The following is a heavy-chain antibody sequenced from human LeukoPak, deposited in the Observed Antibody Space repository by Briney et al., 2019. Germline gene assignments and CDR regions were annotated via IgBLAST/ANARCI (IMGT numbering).Heavy chain of an antibody. J-gene: IGHJ4*02. D-gene: IGHD6-13*01. CDR3: ARPLDSSNNYFGY. Sequence: GGSLRLSCAASGFTFSRNAMNWVRQAPGKRLEWVSFISSSSNYMSYADPVKGRFTISRDNAKNALYLQMNSLRAEDTAVYYCARPLDSSNNYFGYWGQGTLVTVSA. CDR2: ISSSSNYM. V-gene: IGHV3-21*01. CDR1: GFTFSRNA.